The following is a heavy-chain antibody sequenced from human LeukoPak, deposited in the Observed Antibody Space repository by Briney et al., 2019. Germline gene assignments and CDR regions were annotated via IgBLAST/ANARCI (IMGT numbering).Heavy chain of an antibody. D-gene: IGHD6-13*01. Sequence: PGGSLRLSCAASGFTFSSYGMSWVRQAPGKGLEWVSYISSSSSTIYYADSVKGRFTISRDNAKNSLYLQINSLRAEDTAVYYCTAAAVGYWGQGTLVTVSS. CDR1: GFTFSSYG. J-gene: IGHJ4*02. CDR3: TAAAVGY. CDR2: ISSSSSTI. V-gene: IGHV3-48*01.